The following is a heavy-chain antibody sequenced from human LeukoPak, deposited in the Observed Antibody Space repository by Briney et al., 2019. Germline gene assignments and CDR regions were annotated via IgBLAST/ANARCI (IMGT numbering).Heavy chain of an antibody. J-gene: IGHJ4*02. CDR2: INTNTGNP. V-gene: IGHV7-4-1*02. CDR1: GYTFTAFY. Sequence: ASVKVSCKASGYTFTAFYIHWVRQAPGQGLEWMGWINTNTGNPTYAQGFTGRYVFSLDTSVSTAYLQISGLKADDTAVYYCGRDPKLGIRGYTYGYIDYWGQGTLVTVSS. CDR3: GRDPKLGIRGYTYGYIDY. D-gene: IGHD5-18*01.